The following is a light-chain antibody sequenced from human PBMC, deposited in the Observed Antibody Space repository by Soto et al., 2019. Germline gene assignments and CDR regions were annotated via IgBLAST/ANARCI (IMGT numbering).Light chain of an antibody. CDR1: QSVNSN. J-gene: IGKJ1*01. CDR3: QNHGTT. CDR2: GAS. Sequence: EIVLTQSPGTLSLSPGERATLSCRASQSVNSNLSWYQQKPGQAPRLLIYGASSRATGIPDRFSGSGSGTDFTLTISRLEPEDSAVYYCQNHGTTFGQGTKVDIK. V-gene: IGKV3-20*01.